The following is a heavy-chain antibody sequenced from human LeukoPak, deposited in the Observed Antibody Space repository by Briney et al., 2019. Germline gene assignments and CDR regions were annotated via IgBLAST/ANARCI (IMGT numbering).Heavy chain of an antibody. CDR3: ARLAANYYGSGD. J-gene: IGHJ4*02. D-gene: IGHD3-10*01. CDR2: FYHGGST. V-gene: IGHV4-38-2*02. CDR1: GYSISTGYY. Sequence: PSETLSLTCTVSGYSISTGYYWDWIRQPPGKGLEWIGTFYHGGSTYYNPSLKSRVTISVDTSKNQFSLKLSSVTAADTAVYYCARLAANYYGSGDWGQGTLVTVSS.